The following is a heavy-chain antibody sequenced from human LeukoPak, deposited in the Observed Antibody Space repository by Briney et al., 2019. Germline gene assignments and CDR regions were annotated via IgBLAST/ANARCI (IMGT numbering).Heavy chain of an antibody. Sequence: GGSLRLSCAASGFTFTTYSMNWVRQAPGKGLEWVSYISSGSTNIYYADSVRGRFTISRDNAKNSLYLQMNSLRDEDTAVYYCAIGFCSGGSCARIVDPWGRGTLVTVSS. J-gene: IGHJ5*02. CDR3: AIGFCSGGSCARIVDP. V-gene: IGHV3-48*02. CDR1: GFTFTTYS. CDR2: ISSGSTNI. D-gene: IGHD2-15*01.